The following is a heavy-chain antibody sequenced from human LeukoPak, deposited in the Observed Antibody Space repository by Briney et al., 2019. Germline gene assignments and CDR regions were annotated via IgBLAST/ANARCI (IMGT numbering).Heavy chain of an antibody. CDR2: ISWNSGSI. D-gene: IGHD6-6*01. J-gene: IGHJ4*02. CDR3: PIGYGSSRTYYFDY. Sequence: PGRSMRLSCAASGFTFDDYAMHWVRQAPGKGLEWVSGISWNSGSIGYADSVKGRFTISRDNAKNSLYLQMNSLRAEDMALYYCPIGYGSSRTYYFDYWGQGTLVTVSS. CDR1: GFTFDDYA. V-gene: IGHV3-9*03.